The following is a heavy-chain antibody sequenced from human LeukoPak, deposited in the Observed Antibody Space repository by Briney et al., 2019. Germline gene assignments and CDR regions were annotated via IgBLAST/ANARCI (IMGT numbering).Heavy chain of an antibody. Sequence: SETLSLTCTVSGGSISSSSYSWGWIRQPPGKGLEWIGSIYYSGSTFYNPSLKSQVTISVDTSKNQFSLKLLPVTAADTAVYSCARQGSGRSSDYWGQGTLVTVSS. V-gene: IGHV4-39*01. CDR1: GGSISSSSYS. J-gene: IGHJ4*02. D-gene: IGHD1-26*01. CDR2: IYYSGST. CDR3: ARQGSGRSSDY.